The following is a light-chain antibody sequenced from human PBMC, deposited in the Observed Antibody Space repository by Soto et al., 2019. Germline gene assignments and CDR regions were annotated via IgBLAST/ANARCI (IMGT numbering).Light chain of an antibody. Sequence: DIQITQSPSSVSASVGDRVTLTCGASQGISSCLAWYQQKPGKAPKLLIYAASSLQSGVPSRFSGSGSGTDFTLTISSLQPEDFATYYCQQANTFPSLTFGGGTKVDI. V-gene: IGKV1D-12*01. CDR3: QQANTFPSLT. J-gene: IGKJ4*01. CDR2: AAS. CDR1: QGISSC.